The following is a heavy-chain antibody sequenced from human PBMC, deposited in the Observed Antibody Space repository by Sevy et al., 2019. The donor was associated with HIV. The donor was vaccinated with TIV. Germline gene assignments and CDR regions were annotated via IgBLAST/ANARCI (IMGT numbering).Heavy chain of an antibody. V-gene: IGHV3-43*01. Sequence: GGSLRLSCAASGFSFDDYTMHWVRQVPGKGLEWVSFIIWDGGSIYYSDSVKGRFTISRENGKKSLYLQMNSLGTEDTALYYCARGRPFDAFDVWGQGTMVTVSS. J-gene: IGHJ3*01. CDR1: GFSFDDYT. CDR2: IIWDGGSI. CDR3: ARGRPFDAFDV.